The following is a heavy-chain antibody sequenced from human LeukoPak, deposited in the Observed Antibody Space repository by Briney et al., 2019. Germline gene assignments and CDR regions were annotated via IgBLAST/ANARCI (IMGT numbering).Heavy chain of an antibody. D-gene: IGHD6-13*01. CDR1: GGTFSSYA. CDR2: IIPILGIA. CDR3: ARDSTIAAATLFDP. Sequence: GASVKVSCKASGGTFSSYAISWVRQAPGQGLEWMGRIIPILGIANYAQKFQGRVTITADKSTSTAYMELSSLRSEDTAVYYCARDSTIAAATLFDPWGQGTLVTVSS. V-gene: IGHV1-69*04. J-gene: IGHJ5*02.